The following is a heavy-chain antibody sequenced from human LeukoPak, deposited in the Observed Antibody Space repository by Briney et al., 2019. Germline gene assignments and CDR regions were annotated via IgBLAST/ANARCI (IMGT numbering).Heavy chain of an antibody. CDR3: ARGVTRNWFDP. D-gene: IGHD4-11*01. CDR2: INHSGST. Sequence: SETLSLTCAVYGGSFSGYYWSWIRQPPGKGLEWIGEINHSGSTNYNPSLKSRVTISVDTSKNQFSLKLSSVTAADTAVYYCARGVTRNWFDPWGQGTLVTVSS. V-gene: IGHV4-34*01. J-gene: IGHJ5*02. CDR1: GGSFSGYY.